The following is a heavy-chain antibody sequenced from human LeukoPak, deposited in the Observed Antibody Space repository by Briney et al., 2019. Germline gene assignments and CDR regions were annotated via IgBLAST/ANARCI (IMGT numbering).Heavy chain of an antibody. CDR1: GFSLSTSGVC. CDR3: ARTTSSTSFNFDY. J-gene: IGHJ4*02. D-gene: IGHD2-2*01. V-gene: IGHV2-70*11. CDR2: IDWDDDK. Sequence: ESGPTLVNPTQTLALTCTFSGFSLSTSGVCVSWIRQPPRKALEWLARIDWDDDKYYSTSLKTRLTISKDTSKNQVVLTMTNMDPEDTATYYCARTTSSTSFNFDYWGQGTLVTVSS.